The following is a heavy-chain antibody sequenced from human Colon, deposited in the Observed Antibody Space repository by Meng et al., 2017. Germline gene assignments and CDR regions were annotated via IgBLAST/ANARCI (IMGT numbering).Heavy chain of an antibody. CDR2: MNPNSGNT. CDR1: GYTFTSYD. D-gene: IGHD2-15*01. Sequence: QVQLVQAGAGVKKPGASVKVSCKASGYTFTSYDINWVRQATGQGLEWMGWMNPNSGNTGYAQKFQGRVTMTRNTSISTAYMELSSLRSEDTAVYYCAKYDRPPYCFEYWGQGTLVTVSS. V-gene: IGHV1-8*01. CDR3: AKYDRPPYCFEY. J-gene: IGHJ4*02.